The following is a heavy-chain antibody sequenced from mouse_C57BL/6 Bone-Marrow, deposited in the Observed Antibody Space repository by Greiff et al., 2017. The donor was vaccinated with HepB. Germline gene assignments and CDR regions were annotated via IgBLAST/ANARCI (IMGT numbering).Heavy chain of an antibody. J-gene: IGHJ1*03. CDR3: ARIYDGRYFDV. CDR2: INYDGSST. CDR1: GFTFSDYY. D-gene: IGHD1-1*01. V-gene: IGHV5-16*01. Sequence: EVQRVESEGGLVQPGSSMKLSCTASGFTFSDYYMAWVRQVPEKGLEWVANINYDGSSTYYLDSLKSRFIISRDNAKNILYLQMSSLKSEDTATYYCARIYDGRYFDVWGTGTTVTVSS.